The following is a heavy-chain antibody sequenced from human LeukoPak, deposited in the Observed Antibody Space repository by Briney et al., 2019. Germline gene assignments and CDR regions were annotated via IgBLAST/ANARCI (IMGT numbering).Heavy chain of an antibody. D-gene: IGHD2-8*01. V-gene: IGHV1-18*01. J-gene: IGHJ5*02. CDR1: GYTFTSYG. CDR3: ARDGGYCTNGVCFHNWFDP. Sequence: ASVKVSCKASGYTFTSYGISWVRQAPGQGLEWMGWISAYNGNTNYAQKLQGRVTMTTDTSTSTAYRELRSMRSDDTAVYYCARDGGYCTNGVCFHNWFDPWGQGTLVTVSS. CDR2: ISAYNGNT.